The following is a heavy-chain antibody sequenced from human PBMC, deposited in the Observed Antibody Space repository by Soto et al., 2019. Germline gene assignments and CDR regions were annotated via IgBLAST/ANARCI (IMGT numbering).Heavy chain of an antibody. CDR1: GFTFSDYY. V-gene: IGHV3-11*01. CDR3: ARVEGLGYCSSTSCQGVNFDY. D-gene: IGHD2-2*01. J-gene: IGHJ4*02. CDR2: ISSSGSTI. Sequence: GGSLRLSCAASGFTFSDYYMSWIRQAPGKGLEWVSYISSSGSTIYYADSVKGRFTISRDNAKNSLYLQMNSLRAEDTAVYYCARVEGLGYCSSTSCQGVNFDYWGQGTLVTVSS.